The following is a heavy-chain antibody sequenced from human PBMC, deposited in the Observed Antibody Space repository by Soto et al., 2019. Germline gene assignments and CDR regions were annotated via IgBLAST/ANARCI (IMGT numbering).Heavy chain of an antibody. J-gene: IGHJ6*02. CDR2: IHYRGST. CDR3: ARVRDSFGLDV. V-gene: IGHV4-31*03. Sequence: PSETLSLTCRLSGGSITGAYYWNCIRQHPGKGLEWIGSIHYRGSTYYNPSLKTRITISLDRSNNQFSLNLSSVTAADTAVYCCARVRDSFGLDVWGQGTTVTVSS. D-gene: IGHD2-15*01. CDR1: GGSITGAYY.